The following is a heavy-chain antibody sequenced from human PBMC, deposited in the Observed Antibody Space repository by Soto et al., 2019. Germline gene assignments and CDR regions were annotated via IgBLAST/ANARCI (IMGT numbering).Heavy chain of an antibody. Sequence: PGESLKISCKGSGYSFTSYWISWVRQMPGKGLEWMGRIDPSDSYTNYSPSFQGHVTISADKSISTAYLQWSSLKASDTAMYYCASRFDYDDYYYYGMDVWGQGTTVTVSS. D-gene: IGHD4-17*01. CDR3: ASRFDYDDYYYYGMDV. CDR1: GYSFTSYW. V-gene: IGHV5-10-1*01. CDR2: IDPSDSYT. J-gene: IGHJ6*02.